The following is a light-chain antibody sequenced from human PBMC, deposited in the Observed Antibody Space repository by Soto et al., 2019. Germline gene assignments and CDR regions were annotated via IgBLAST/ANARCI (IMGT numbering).Light chain of an antibody. J-gene: IGLJ1*01. V-gene: IGLV2-14*03. CDR2: DVS. Sequence: QSALTHPASVSGSPGHSITIACSGTSIDVGGTNHVSWYLQHPGEAPKLIMYDVSNRPSGVSDRFFGSKADNTATLTVSGLQAEEEADYYCCSYTSFSNYVFGTGTKVTVL. CDR1: SIDVGGTNH. CDR3: CSYTSFSNYV.